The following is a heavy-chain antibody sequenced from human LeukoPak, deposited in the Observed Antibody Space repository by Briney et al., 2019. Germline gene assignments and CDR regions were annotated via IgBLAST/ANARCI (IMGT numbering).Heavy chain of an antibody. D-gene: IGHD6-13*01. CDR1: GYTFTSYY. J-gene: IGHJ4*02. Sequence: GASVTVSFKASGYTFTSYYMHWVRQAPGQGLEWMGIINPSGGSTSYAQKFQGRVTITRDTSTSTVYMELSSLRSEDTAVYYCAREIAAAWTYFDYWGQGTLVTVSS. V-gene: IGHV1-46*01. CDR3: AREIAAAWTYFDY. CDR2: INPSGGST.